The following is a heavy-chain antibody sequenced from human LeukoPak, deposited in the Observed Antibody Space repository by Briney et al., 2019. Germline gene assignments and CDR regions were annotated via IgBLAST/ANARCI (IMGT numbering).Heavy chain of an antibody. CDR1: EFTFSSYT. CDR2: ISLDGSYK. CDR3: ARDYGSLAFHH. J-gene: IGHJ1*01. V-gene: IGHV3-30-3*01. D-gene: IGHD1-26*01. Sequence: PGRSLRLSCAASEFTFSSYTIHWVRQAPGKGLEWVALISLDGSYKFYADSVKGRFTISRDNPQSTLYLQMSSLRHEDTAVYYCARDYGSLAFHHWGQGTLVTVSS.